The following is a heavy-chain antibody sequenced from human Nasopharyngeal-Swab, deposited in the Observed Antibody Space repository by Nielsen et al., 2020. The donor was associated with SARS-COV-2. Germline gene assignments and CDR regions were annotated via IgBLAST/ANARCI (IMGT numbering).Heavy chain of an antibody. J-gene: IGHJ4*02. D-gene: IGHD4-17*01. CDR3: ARDGDYGDYADFDY. CDR1: GFTFSCYS. CDR2: ISCSSAYI. V-gene: IGHV3-21*01. Sequence: GGSLRLSCAASGFTFSCYSMNWVRQAPGKGLEWVSSISCSSAYIYYAGSVKGRITVSRDNAKYSLYLQMNSLRAEDTAVYYCARDGDYGDYADFDYWGQGTLVAVSS.